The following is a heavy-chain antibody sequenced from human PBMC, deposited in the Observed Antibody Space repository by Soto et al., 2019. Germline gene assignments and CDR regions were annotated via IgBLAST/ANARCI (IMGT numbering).Heavy chain of an antibody. CDR3: AKDEGLFMITFGGSRTPFDY. D-gene: IGHD3-16*01. CDR2: ISGSGGST. V-gene: IGHV3-23*01. Sequence: GGSLRLSCAASGFTFSSYAMSWVRQAPGKGLEWVSAISGSGGSTYYADSVKGRFTISRDNSKNTLYLQMNSLRAEDTAVYYCAKDEGLFMITFGGSRTPFDYWGQGTLVTVSS. CDR1: GFTFSSYA. J-gene: IGHJ4*02.